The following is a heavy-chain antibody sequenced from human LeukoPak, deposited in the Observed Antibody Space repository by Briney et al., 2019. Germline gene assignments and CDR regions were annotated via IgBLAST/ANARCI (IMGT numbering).Heavy chain of an antibody. Sequence: SEALSLTCAVYGGSFSGYYWSWIRQPPGKGLEWIGEINHSGSTNYNPSLKSRVTISVDTSKNQFSLKLSSVTAADTAVYYCARGGDYFDYWGQGTLVTVSS. CDR3: ARGGDYFDY. V-gene: IGHV4-34*01. CDR2: INHSGST. CDR1: GGSFSGYY. J-gene: IGHJ4*02.